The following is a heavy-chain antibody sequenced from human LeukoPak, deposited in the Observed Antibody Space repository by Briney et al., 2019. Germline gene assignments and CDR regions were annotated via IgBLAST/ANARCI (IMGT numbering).Heavy chain of an antibody. J-gene: IGHJ6*02. CDR3: AKRIITMIVVASYGMDV. V-gene: IGHV3-23*01. Sequence: GGSLRLSCAASGFTFSSYAMSRVRQAPGKGLEWVSAISGSGGSTYYADSVKGRFTISRDNSKNTLYLQMNSLRAEDTAVYYCAKRIITMIVVASYGMDVWGQGTTVTVSS. CDR1: GFTFSSYA. D-gene: IGHD3-22*01. CDR2: ISGSGGST.